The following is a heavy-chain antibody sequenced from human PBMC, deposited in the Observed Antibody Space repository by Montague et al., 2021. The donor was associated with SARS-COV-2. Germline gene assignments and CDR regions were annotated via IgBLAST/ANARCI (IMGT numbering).Heavy chain of an antibody. Sequence: CAISGDSVTVSRNSGAERKSTRLNAIDGLRWTDDLCKREYDYAASVKSRITINADTSKNQFSLQLNSVTPEDTAVYYCARGGYSSDWHWGRGTPVTVSS. CDR3: ARGGYSSDWH. J-gene: IGHJ4*02. D-gene: IGHD5-12*01. CDR2: TDDLCKREY. CDR1: GDSVTVSRNS. V-gene: IGHV6-1*01.